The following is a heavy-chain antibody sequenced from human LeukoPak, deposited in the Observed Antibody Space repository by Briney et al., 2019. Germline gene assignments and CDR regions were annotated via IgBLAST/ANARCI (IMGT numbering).Heavy chain of an antibody. CDR1: GFTFSSYA. V-gene: IGHV3-30-3*01. D-gene: IGHD3-3*01. Sequence: GGSLRLSCAASGFTFSSYAMHWVRQAPGKGLEWVAVISYDGSNKYYADSVKGRFTISRDNSKNTLYLQMNSLRAEDTAVYYCARDFFRFSFDYWGQGTLVTVSS. CDR3: ARDFFRFSFDY. J-gene: IGHJ4*02. CDR2: ISYDGSNK.